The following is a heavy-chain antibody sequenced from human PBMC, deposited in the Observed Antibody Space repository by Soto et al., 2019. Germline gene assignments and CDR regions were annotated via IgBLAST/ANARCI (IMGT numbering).Heavy chain of an antibody. CDR1: GFTFSSYG. D-gene: IGHD3-10*01. Sequence: VQLVESGGGVVQPGRSLRLSCAASGFTFSSYGMHWVRQAPGKGLEWVAVISYDGSNKYYADSVKGRFTISRDNSKNTLYLQMNSLRAEDTAVYYCAKGRGVIPYYFDYWGQGTLVTVSS. CDR2: ISYDGSNK. J-gene: IGHJ4*02. V-gene: IGHV3-30*18. CDR3: AKGRGVIPYYFDY.